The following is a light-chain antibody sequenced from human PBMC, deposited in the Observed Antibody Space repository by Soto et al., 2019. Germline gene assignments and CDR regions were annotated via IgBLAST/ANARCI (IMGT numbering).Light chain of an antibody. CDR1: SSDVGGFNY. Sequence: SALTQPASVSGSPGQSITISCTGTSSDVGGFNYVSWYQQHPGKAPKLLIYEVNIRPSGFSNRFSGSKSGNTASLTISGLQAEDDADYYCSSYTSTSTFVFGTGTKVTVL. CDR3: SSYTSTSTFV. J-gene: IGLJ1*01. CDR2: EVN. V-gene: IGLV2-14*01.